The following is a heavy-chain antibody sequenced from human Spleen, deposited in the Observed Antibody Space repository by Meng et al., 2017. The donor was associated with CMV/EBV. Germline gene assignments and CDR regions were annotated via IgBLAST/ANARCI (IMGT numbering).Heavy chain of an antibody. V-gene: IGHV3-30-3*01. Sequence: GESLKISCAASGLTFSNYVMHWVRQAPGKGLEWVAVISYDGTNKYYADSVKGRFTISRDNSKNTLYVQMNSLRAEDTAVYYCARTNNYDFWSGYFDYWGQGTLVTVSS. CDR3: ARTNNYDFWSGYFDY. CDR2: ISYDGTNK. J-gene: IGHJ4*02. CDR1: GLTFSNYV. D-gene: IGHD3-3*01.